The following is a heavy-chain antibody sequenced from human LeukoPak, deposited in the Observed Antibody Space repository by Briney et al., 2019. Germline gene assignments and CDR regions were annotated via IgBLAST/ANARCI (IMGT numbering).Heavy chain of an antibody. V-gene: IGHV3-30*18. CDR3: AKESRGERAFDI. CDR2: ISYGGSNK. D-gene: IGHD3-16*01. CDR1: GFTFSSYG. Sequence: GRSLRLSCAASGFTFSSYGMHWVRQAPGKRPEWVAVISYGGSNKYYADSVKGRFTISRDNSKNSLYLQMNSLRTEDTALYYCAKESRGERAFDIWGQGTMVTVSS. J-gene: IGHJ3*02.